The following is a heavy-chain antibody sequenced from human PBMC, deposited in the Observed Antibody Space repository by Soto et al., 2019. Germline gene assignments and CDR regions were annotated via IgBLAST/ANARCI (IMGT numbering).Heavy chain of an antibody. J-gene: IGHJ4*02. V-gene: IGHV4-31*03. D-gene: IGHD2-2*01. CDR3: ARDGGYCSSIGCQNPFDH. CDR1: GGSISGGGYY. Sequence: QVQLQESGPGLVQPSQTLSLSCTVSGGSISGGGYYWNWIRQLPGKGLEWIGYMYYNGNTDYNPSLQSRVTISSGPSPDQFSRRLNSVTAADTAVYFCARDGGYCSSIGCQNPFDHWGQGTLVTVSS. CDR2: MYYNGNT.